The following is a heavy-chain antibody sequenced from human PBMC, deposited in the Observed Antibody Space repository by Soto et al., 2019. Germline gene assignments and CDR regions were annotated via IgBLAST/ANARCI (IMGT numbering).Heavy chain of an antibody. J-gene: IGHJ4*02. CDR2: IYYSGST. CDR3: ARVPEGGVGYDSSGYFDY. D-gene: IGHD3-22*01. V-gene: IGHV4-31*03. CDR1: GGSISSGGYY. Sequence: SETLSLTCTVSGGSISSGGYYWSWIRQHPGKGLEWIGYIYYSGSTYYNPSLKSRVTISVDTSKNQFSLKLSSVTAADTAVYYCARVPEGGVGYDSSGYFDYWGQGTLVTVSS.